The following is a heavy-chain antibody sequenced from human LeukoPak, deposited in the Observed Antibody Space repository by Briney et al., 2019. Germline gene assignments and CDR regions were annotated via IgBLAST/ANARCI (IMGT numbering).Heavy chain of an antibody. Sequence: SETLSLTCTVSGGSISSYYWSWIRQPPGKGLEWIGYIYYSGSTNYSPSLKSRVTISVDTSKNQFSLKLSSVTAADTAVYCCARDLGYSYLDYWGQGTLVTVSS. CDR1: GGSISSYY. D-gene: IGHD5-18*01. V-gene: IGHV4-59*01. CDR3: ARDLGYSYLDY. CDR2: IYYSGST. J-gene: IGHJ4*02.